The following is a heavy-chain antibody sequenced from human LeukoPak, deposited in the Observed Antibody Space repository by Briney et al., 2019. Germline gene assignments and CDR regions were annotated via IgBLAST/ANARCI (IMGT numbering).Heavy chain of an antibody. CDR3: AALSAQKDY. Sequence: GGSLRLSCAASGFTFSGYAMSWVRQAPGKGLEWVSVISGSGDSTYYADSVKGHFTISRDNSKNTLYLQMNSLRAEDTAVYYCAALSAQKDYWGQGTLVTVSS. CDR1: GFTFSGYA. J-gene: IGHJ4*02. CDR2: ISGSGDST. V-gene: IGHV3-23*01. D-gene: IGHD3-9*01.